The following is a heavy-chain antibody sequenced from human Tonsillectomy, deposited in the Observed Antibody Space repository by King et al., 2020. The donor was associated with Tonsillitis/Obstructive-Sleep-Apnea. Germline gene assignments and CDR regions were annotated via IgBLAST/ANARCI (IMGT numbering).Heavy chain of an antibody. CDR1: GFTFSSYS. CDR2: ISSSSIYR. CDR3: ARADCSSTSCYTAGY. V-gene: IGHV3-21*01. D-gene: IGHD2-2*02. J-gene: IGHJ4*02. Sequence: QLVQSGGGLVKPGGSLRLSCAASGFTFSSYSMSWVRQAPGKGLEWVSSISSSSIYRNYANSVKGRFTISRDNAKNSLFRQMDSLRAEDTAVYYCARADCSSTSCYTAGYWGQGTLVTVSS.